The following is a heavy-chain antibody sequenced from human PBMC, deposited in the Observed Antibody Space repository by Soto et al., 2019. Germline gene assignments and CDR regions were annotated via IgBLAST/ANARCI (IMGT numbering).Heavy chain of an antibody. D-gene: IGHD3-3*02. V-gene: IGHV4-38-2*01. CDR2: VYYSGRS. Sequence: PSETLSLTCAVFDYSISTGYHWGWIRQPPGKGLEWIGTVYYSGRSYYNPSLKSRVTISPDTSKNQVSLKLTSVTAADTAVYYCGRMYSIDSNWFDPWGQGTLVTVSS. CDR3: GRMYSIDSNWFDP. CDR1: DYSISTGYH. J-gene: IGHJ5*02.